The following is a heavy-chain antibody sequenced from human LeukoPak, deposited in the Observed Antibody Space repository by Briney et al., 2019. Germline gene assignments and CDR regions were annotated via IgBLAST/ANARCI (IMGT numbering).Heavy chain of an antibody. CDR3: AKDQQATVDY. CDR1: GFTFSSYW. J-gene: IGHJ4*02. CDR2: IRYDGSNK. V-gene: IGHV3-30*02. Sequence: GGSLRLSCAASGFTFSSYWMHWVRQAPGKGLEWVPFIRYDGSNKYYADSVKGRFTISRDNSKNTLYLQMNSLRAEDTAVYYCAKDQQATVDYWGQGTLVTVSS. D-gene: IGHD5-12*01.